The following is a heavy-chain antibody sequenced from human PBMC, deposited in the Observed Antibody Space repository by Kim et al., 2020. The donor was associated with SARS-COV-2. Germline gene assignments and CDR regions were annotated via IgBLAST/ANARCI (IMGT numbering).Heavy chain of an antibody. J-gene: IGHJ3*02. CDR3: AGDLVSWAGAFDI. CDR1: GGSISSGSYY. Sequence: SETLSLTCTVSGGSISSGSYYWSWIRQPAGKGLEWIGRIYTSGSTNYNPSLKSRVTISVDTSKNQFSLKLSSVTAADTAVYYCAGDLVSWAGAFDIWGQGTMVTVSS. CDR2: IYTSGST. V-gene: IGHV4-61*02. D-gene: IGHD3-16*02.